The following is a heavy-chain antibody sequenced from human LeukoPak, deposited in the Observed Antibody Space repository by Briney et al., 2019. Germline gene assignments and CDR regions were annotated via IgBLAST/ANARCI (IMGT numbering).Heavy chain of an antibody. J-gene: IGHJ4*02. CDR2: ISYDGSNK. CDR3: AKDEAHSMAAAGTLDY. D-gene: IGHD6-13*01. V-gene: IGHV3-30*18. Sequence: GGSLRLSCAASGFTFSSYGMHWVRQAPGKGLEWVAVISYDGSNKYYADSVKGRFTISRDNSKNTLYLQMNSLRAEDTAVYYCAKDEAHSMAAAGTLDYWGQGTLVTVSS. CDR1: GFTFSSYG.